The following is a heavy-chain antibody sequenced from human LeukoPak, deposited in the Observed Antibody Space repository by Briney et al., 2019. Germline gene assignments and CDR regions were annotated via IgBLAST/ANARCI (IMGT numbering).Heavy chain of an antibody. CDR2: ISYSGST. CDR3: ARGRIARLTYVFDI. Sequence: SETLSLTCTVSGGSISSGSYYWGWIRQPPGKGLEWIGSISYSGSTSYNPSLKSRVTISVDTSKTQFSLKLSSVTAADTAVYYCARGRIARLTYVFDIWGQGTMVTVAS. CDR1: GGSISSGSYY. V-gene: IGHV4-39*01. D-gene: IGHD2-15*01. J-gene: IGHJ3*02.